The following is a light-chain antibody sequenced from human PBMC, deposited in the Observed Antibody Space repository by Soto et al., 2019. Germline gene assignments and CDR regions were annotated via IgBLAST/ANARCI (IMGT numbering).Light chain of an antibody. CDR2: TAS. Sequence: DIQLTQSPSFLSASVGDGVTISCRASQAISTALAWYQQKPGKAPKLLIHTASTLQSGVPSRFSGGGGGTQFTLTINNFQPEDSATYYCQHRHSYPLTFGQGTRLEIK. CDR1: QAISTA. CDR3: QHRHSYPLT. V-gene: IGKV1-9*01. J-gene: IGKJ5*01.